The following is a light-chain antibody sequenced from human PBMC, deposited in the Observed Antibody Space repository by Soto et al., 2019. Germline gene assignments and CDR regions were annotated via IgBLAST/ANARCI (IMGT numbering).Light chain of an antibody. CDR2: GAS. Sequence: DRVMPQSPATLSVSPGERATLSCRASQSVSSNLAWYQQKPGQAPMLLIYGASTRATGIPARFSGSGSGTEFTLTISSLQSEDFAVYYCQQYNNWPPTFGQGTRLEI. CDR3: QQYNNWPPT. CDR1: QSVSSN. J-gene: IGKJ5*01. V-gene: IGKV3-15*01.